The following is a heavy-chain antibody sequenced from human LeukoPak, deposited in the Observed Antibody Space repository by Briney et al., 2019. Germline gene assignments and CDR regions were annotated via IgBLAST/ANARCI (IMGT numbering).Heavy chain of an antibody. CDR3: VREYFGGYDY. V-gene: IGHV3-72*01. D-gene: IGHD2-15*01. Sequence: GGSLRLSCAASGFSFSVYYMAWVRQAPGKGLQWVGLSRNKENRYSTEYGASVKGRVTISRDDSKNLLYLEMKSLKSEDTAVYYCVREYFGGYDYWGQGTLVTASS. J-gene: IGHJ4*02. CDR2: SRNKENRYST. CDR1: GFSFSVYY.